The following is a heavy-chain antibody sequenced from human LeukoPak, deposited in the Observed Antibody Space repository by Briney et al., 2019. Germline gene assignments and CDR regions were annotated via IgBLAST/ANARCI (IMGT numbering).Heavy chain of an antibody. CDR1: GGSISSYY. J-gene: IGHJ4*02. CDR3: ARATPSRSGLNY. CDR2: IYYSGST. Sequence: PSETLSLTCTVSGGSISSYYWSWIRQPPGKGLEWIGYIYYSGSTSYNPSLKSRVTIPVDTSKNQFSLKLSSVTAADTAVYYCARATPSRSGLNYWGQGTLVTVSS. D-gene: IGHD6-19*01. V-gene: IGHV4-59*01.